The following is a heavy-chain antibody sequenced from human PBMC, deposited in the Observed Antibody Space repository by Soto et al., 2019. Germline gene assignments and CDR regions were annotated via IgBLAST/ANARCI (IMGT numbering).Heavy chain of an antibody. CDR3: AYRWGGTGSYFDH. Sequence: QITLKESGPTVVKPTQTLTLTCTFSGFSVNSKGVGVGWIRQPPGKALEYVALIYWDDDKRYSPSLRHRLTITKDASGNQVVLSLADVDPVDTGTYYCAYRWGGTGSYFDHWGRGIGVTVSS. D-gene: IGHD3-10*01. CDR1: GFSVNSKGVG. CDR2: IYWDDDK. V-gene: IGHV2-5*02. J-gene: IGHJ4*02.